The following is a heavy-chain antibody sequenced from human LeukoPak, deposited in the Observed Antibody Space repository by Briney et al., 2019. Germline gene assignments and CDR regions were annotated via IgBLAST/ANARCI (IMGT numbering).Heavy chain of an antibody. CDR3: ARYGYSYGQDDFDY. Sequence: SVKVSCKASGGTFSSYAISWVRQAPGQGLEWMGGIIPIFGTANYAQKFQGRVTITADESTSTAYMELSSLRSEDTAVYCCARYGYSYGQDDFDYWGQGTLVTVSS. CDR1: GGTFSSYA. J-gene: IGHJ4*02. CDR2: IIPIFGTA. D-gene: IGHD5-18*01. V-gene: IGHV1-69*01.